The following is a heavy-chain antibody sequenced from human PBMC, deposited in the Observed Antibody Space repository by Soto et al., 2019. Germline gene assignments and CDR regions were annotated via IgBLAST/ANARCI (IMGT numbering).Heavy chain of an antibody. CDR1: GFMFGSHG. V-gene: IGHV3-30*03. CDR3: ARGFRPKAATTVFDY. J-gene: IGHJ4*02. D-gene: IGHD6-13*01. CDR2: VSDEGSDK. Sequence: GGSLRLSCTASGFMFGSHGMHWVRQAPGKGLEWVAFVSDEGSDKFYADSVKGRVTVSRDNAKNSLYLQMNSLRAEDTAVYYCARGFRPKAATTVFDYWGQGTLVTVSS.